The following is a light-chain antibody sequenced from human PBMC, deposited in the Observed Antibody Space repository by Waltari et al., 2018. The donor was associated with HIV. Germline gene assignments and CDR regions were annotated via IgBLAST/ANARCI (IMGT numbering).Light chain of an antibody. CDR2: DVS. J-gene: IGLJ3*02. Sequence: QSALTQPASVSGSPGQSITISCTGTSIDVGGDNYVSWYQRHPGKAPKLIIYDVSNRPSGVSNRFSGSKSGNRASLTISGLQAEDEADYYCSSYTSSSTRVFGGGTTVTVL. V-gene: IGLV2-14*03. CDR3: SSYTSSSTRV. CDR1: SIDVGGDNY.